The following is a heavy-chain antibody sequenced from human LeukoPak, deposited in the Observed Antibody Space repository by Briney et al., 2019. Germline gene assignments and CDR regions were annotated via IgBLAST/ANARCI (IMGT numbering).Heavy chain of an antibody. CDR1: GFTFSTFG. CDR3: ARDVDTSSHSSQLDP. J-gene: IGHJ5*02. Sequence: GGSLRLSCATAGFTFSTFGIHWVRQTPGKGLEWAAAIQSDGSKQYYGDSVKGRFTISSDSSKNTVYLQMNSLRDEDTAVYYFARDVDTSSHSSQLDPWGQGTLDSVSS. V-gene: IGHV3-33*01. CDR2: IQSDGSKQ. D-gene: IGHD5-18*01.